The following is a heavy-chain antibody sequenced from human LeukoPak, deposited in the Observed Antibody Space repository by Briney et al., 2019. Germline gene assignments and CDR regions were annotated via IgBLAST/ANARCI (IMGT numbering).Heavy chain of an antibody. CDR3: ARGYYYDSSGYLSFGY. CDR2: IIPIFGTA. Sequence: SVKVSCKASGGTFSSYAISWVRQAPGQGLEWMGGIIPIFGTANYAQKFQGRVTITADESTSTAYMELSSLRSEDTAVYYCARGYYYDSSGYLSFGYWDQGTLVTVSS. J-gene: IGHJ4*02. V-gene: IGHV1-69*13. D-gene: IGHD3-22*01. CDR1: GGTFSSYA.